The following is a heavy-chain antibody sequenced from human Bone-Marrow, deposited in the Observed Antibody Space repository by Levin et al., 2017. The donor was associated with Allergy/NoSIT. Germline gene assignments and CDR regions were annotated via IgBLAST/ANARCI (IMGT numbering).Heavy chain of an antibody. CDR2: IHSGGST. Sequence: SQTLSLTCSVSLGSIRGSYWSWIRQTPGKGLEWIGFIHSGGSTNFNPSLKSRVTISVDTSKNHFSLSLHSVTAADTAVYYCARTSSTWPEYHFDFWGQGILVTVSS. J-gene: IGHJ4*02. V-gene: IGHV4-59*01. CDR1: LGSIRGSY. D-gene: IGHD6-13*01. CDR3: ARTSSTWPEYHFDF.